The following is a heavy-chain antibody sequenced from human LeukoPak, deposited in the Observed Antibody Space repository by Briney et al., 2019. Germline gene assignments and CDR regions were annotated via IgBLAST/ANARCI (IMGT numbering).Heavy chain of an antibody. J-gene: IGHJ4*02. CDR1: GDTFSSYA. V-gene: IGHV1-69*05. CDR2: IIPIIGTA. CDR3: ASTVYILRYFGPSHPSSFDY. D-gene: IGHD3-9*01. Sequence: SVKVSCKASGDTFSSYAISWVRQAPGQGLEWMGWIIPIIGTANYAQKFQGRVTITTDESTSTAYMELSSLRSEETAVYYCASTVYILRYFGPSHPSSFDYWGQGTLVTVSS.